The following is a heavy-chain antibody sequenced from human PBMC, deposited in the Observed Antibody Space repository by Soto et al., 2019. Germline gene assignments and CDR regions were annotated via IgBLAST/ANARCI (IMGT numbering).Heavy chain of an antibody. CDR3: AKVREYQLLLSYYYYMDV. J-gene: IGHJ6*03. Sequence: GGSLRLSCAASGFTFSSYAMSWVRQAPGKGLEWVSAISGSGGSTYYADSVKGRFTISRDNSKNTLYLQMNSLRAEDTAVYYCAKVREYQLLLSYYYYMDVWGKGTTVTVSS. CDR2: ISGSGGST. V-gene: IGHV3-23*01. CDR1: GFTFSSYA. D-gene: IGHD2-2*01.